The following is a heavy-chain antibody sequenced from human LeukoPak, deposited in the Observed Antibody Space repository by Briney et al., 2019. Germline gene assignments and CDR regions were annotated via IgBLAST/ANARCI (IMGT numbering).Heavy chain of an antibody. CDR2: IYYSGST. CDR3: ARAIRYCSGGSCYPGGLY. V-gene: IGHV4-59*06. J-gene: IGHJ4*02. CDR1: GGSISSYY. D-gene: IGHD2-15*01. Sequence: SETLSLTCTVSGGSISSYYWSWIRQPPGKGLEWIGYIYYSGSTYYNPSLKSRVTISVDTSKNQFSLKLSSVTAADTAVYYCARAIRYCSGGSCYPGGLYWGQGTLVTVSS.